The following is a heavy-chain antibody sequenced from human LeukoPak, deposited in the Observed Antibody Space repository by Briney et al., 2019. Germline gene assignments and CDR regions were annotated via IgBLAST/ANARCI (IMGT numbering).Heavy chain of an antibody. CDR1: GFTFSSYW. CDR2: INLDGSTT. D-gene: IGHD3-16*01. Sequence: QPGGSLRLSCAASGFTFSSYWMHCVRQAPGKGLVWVSRINLDGSTTNYADSVRGRFTISRDNSKNTLYLQMNSLRAEDTAVYYCARDLGGELDYWGQGTLVTVSS. CDR3: ARDLGGELDY. J-gene: IGHJ4*02. V-gene: IGHV3-74*01.